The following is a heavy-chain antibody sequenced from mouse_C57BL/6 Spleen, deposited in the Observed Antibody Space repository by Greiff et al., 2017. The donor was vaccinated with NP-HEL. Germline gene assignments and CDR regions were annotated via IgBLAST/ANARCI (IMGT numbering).Heavy chain of an antibody. Sequence: QVQLKESGAELVKPGASVKMSCKASGYTFTTYPIEWMKQNHGKSLEWIGNFHPYNDDTKYNEKFKGKATLTVEKSSSTVYLELSRLTSDDSAVYYCARRGYDSYWYFDVWGTGTTVTVSS. CDR1: GYTFTTYP. CDR2: FHPYNDDT. D-gene: IGHD2-2*01. CDR3: ARRGYDSYWYFDV. J-gene: IGHJ1*03. V-gene: IGHV1-47*01.